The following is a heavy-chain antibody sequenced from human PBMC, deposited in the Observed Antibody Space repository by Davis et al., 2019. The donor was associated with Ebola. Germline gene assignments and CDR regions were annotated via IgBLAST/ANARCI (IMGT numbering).Heavy chain of an antibody. CDR3: ARSVSTVVTRRFYFDY. CDR1: GYSFTSYW. J-gene: IGHJ4*02. D-gene: IGHD4-23*01. V-gene: IGHV5-51*01. CDR2: IYPGDSDT. Sequence: GESLKISCKGSGYSFTSYWIGWVRQMPGKGLEWMGIIYPGDSDTKYSPSFQGQVTIFADKSISTAYLQWSSLKASDTAMYYCARSVSTVVTRRFYFDYWGQGTLVTVSS.